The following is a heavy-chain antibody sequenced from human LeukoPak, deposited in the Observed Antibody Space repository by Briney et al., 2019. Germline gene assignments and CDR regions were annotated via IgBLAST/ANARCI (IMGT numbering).Heavy chain of an antibody. CDR2: MKSNSGDT. Sequence: ASVKVSCKTSGYTFTAYDLNGVRQAPGQGVEWMGWMKSNSGDTHFAQRFQGRVTITRNSSISTAFIDLRSHISEDTAVYYCARGEYSSSWYPFDYWGQGSLVTVSS. D-gene: IGHD6-13*01. V-gene: IGHV1-8*01. J-gene: IGHJ4*02. CDR3: ARGEYSSSWYPFDY. CDR1: GYTFTAYD.